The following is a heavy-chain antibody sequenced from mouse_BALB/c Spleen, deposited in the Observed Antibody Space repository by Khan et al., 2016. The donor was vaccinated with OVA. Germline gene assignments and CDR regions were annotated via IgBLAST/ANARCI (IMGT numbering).Heavy chain of an antibody. V-gene: IGHV5-17*02. Sequence: EVELVESGGGLVQPGGSRKLSCAASGFTFSNFGMHWVRQAPEKGLEWVAYISSGSFTINYADTVQGRFTISRDNPTNTLFLQMTSLRSEDTAMYYCTRDYYGSSYVADWGQGTLVTVSA. D-gene: IGHD1-1*01. J-gene: IGHJ3*01. CDR1: GFTFSNFG. CDR3: TRDYYGSSYVAD. CDR2: ISSGSFTI.